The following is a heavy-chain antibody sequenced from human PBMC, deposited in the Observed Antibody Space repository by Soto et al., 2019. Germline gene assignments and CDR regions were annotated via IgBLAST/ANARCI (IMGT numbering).Heavy chain of an antibody. V-gene: IGHV3-30-3*01. CDR1: GFTFSSYA. J-gene: IGHJ6*02. CDR3: ARGRLTIYGMDV. D-gene: IGHD3-22*01. Sequence: QVQLVESGGGVVQPGRSLRLSCAASGFTFSSYAMHWVRQAPGKGLEWVAVISYDGSNKYYADSVKGRFTISRDNCDNTLYPHMNSLRAEDTAVYYCARGRLTIYGMDVCGHGTTVTVSS. CDR2: ISYDGSNK.